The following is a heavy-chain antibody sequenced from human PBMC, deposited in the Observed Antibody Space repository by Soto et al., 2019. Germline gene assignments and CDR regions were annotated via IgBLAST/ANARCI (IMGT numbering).Heavy chain of an antibody. Sequence: EVQLVESGGGLVKPGGSLRLSCAASGFTFSSCTMNWVRQAPGKGLEWVSSISSTSSYIYYADSVKGRFTISRDNAKDSLYLQTNSLRAEDTALYYCARERYGVGKLELDSWGQGTLVTVSS. CDR2: ISSTSSYI. CDR1: GFTFSSCT. V-gene: IGHV3-21*01. J-gene: IGHJ4*02. D-gene: IGHD3-10*01. CDR3: ARERYGVGKLELDS.